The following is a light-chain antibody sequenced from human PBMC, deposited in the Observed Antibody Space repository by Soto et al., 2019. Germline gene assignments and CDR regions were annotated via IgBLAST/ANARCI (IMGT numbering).Light chain of an antibody. J-gene: IGLJ2*01. CDR1: SSDVGGYNY. Sequence: QLVLTQPASVSGSXXQSITXXCTGTSSDVGGYNYVSWYQPHPGKAPKLMIYDVSNRPSGVSNRFSGSKSGNTASLTISGLQAEDEADYYCSSYTSSSTLVVFGGGTKLTVL. CDR3: SSYTSSSTLVV. CDR2: DVS. V-gene: IGLV2-14*01.